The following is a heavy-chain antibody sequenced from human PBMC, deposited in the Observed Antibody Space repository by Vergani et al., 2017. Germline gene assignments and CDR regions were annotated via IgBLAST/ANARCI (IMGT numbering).Heavy chain of an antibody. Sequence: QVQLQQWGGGLLKPSETLSLTCVVNGGSFTSYHWTWIRQSPGEGLEWVGDIDHTGRPDYNPSLNGRLTMSVYKSRNQFSLTLNSVTATDTAIYFCARVNTETNGHLYYYYYMDVWGQGTAVTVS. CDR2: IDHTGRP. V-gene: IGHV4-34*01. CDR3: ARVNTETNGHLYYYYYMDV. J-gene: IGHJ6*03. CDR1: GGSFTSYH. D-gene: IGHD4-11*01.